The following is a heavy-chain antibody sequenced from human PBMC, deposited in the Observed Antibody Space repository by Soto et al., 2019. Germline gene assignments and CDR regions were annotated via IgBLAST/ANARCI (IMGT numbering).Heavy chain of an antibody. CDR2: IIGSVGST. CDR1: GFTFSSYA. J-gene: IGHJ4*02. D-gene: IGHD3-16*01. V-gene: IGHV3-23*01. CDR3: AKDRRGGSLFDY. Sequence: GGSLRLSCAASGFTFSSYAMSWVRQAPGKGLEWVSAIIGSVGSTYYADSVKGRFTISRDNSKNTLYLQMNSLRAEDTAVYYCAKDRRGGSLFDYWGQGTLVTVSS.